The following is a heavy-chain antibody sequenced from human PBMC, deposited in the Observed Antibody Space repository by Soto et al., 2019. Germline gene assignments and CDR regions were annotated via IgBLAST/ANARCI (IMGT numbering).Heavy chain of an antibody. CDR2: IYYSGST. J-gene: IGHJ4*02. V-gene: IGHV4-39*01. CDR1: GGSSRSSRYY. CDR3: ASGDYRYFDY. Sequence: SETHSLTCTVSGGSSRSSRYYWGWIRQPPGKGLEWIGSIYYSGSTYYNPSLKSRVTISADTSKNQFSLKLSSVTAADTAVYYCASGDYRYFDYWGQGTLVTVSS. D-gene: IGHD4-17*01.